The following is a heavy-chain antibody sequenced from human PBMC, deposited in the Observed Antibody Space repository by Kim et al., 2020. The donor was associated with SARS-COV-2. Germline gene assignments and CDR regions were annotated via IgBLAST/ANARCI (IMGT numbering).Heavy chain of an antibody. CDR3: ARGRGYSYGYYFDY. V-gene: IGHV3-7*03. CDR2: IKQDGSEK. CDR1: GFTFSSYW. D-gene: IGHD5-18*01. Sequence: GGSLRLSCAASGFTFSSYWMSWVRQAPGKGLEWVANIKQDGSEKYYVDSVKGRFTISRDNAKNSLYLQMNSLRAEDTAVYYCARGRGYSYGYYFDYWGQGTLVTVSS. J-gene: IGHJ4*02.